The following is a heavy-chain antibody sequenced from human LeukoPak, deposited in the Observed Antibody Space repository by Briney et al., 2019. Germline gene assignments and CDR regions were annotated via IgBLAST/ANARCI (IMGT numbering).Heavy chain of an antibody. Sequence: ASVKVSCKASGYTFTSYGISWVRQAPGQGLEWMGWISAYNGNTNYAQKLQGRVTMTRNTSISTAYMELSSLRSEDTAVYYCARHYYDSSGYYYWGQGTLVTVSS. CDR1: GYTFTSYG. D-gene: IGHD3-22*01. V-gene: IGHV1-18*01. CDR2: ISAYNGNT. CDR3: ARHYYDSSGYYY. J-gene: IGHJ4*02.